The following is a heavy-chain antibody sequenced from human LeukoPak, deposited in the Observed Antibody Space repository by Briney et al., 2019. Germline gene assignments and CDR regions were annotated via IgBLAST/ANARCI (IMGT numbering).Heavy chain of an antibody. D-gene: IGHD3-9*01. V-gene: IGHV4-59*01. J-gene: IGHJ4*02. CDR3: ARVKLLTGYPYYFDY. CDR2: IYYSGST. CDR1: GGSISSYY. Sequence: PSETLSLTCTVSGGSISSYYWSWIRQPPGKGLEWIGYIYYSGSTNYNPSLKSRVTISVDTSKNQFSLKLSSVTAADTAVYYCARVKLLTGYPYYFDYWGQGTLVTVSS.